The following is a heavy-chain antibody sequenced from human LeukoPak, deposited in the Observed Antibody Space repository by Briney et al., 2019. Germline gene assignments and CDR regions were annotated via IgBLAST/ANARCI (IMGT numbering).Heavy chain of an antibody. CDR3: ARGCGRDHCPYFFDY. CDR2: MRHDGIKH. J-gene: IGHJ4*02. Sequence: PGGSLRLFCAASGFTFSTYWMSWVPQAPGKGVEGVPTMRHDGIKHKYVDSVKSGFIISRNNSNNSLYLQMSSLRVEDTAVYYCARGCGRDHCPYFFDYWGQGTLVPVSS. V-gene: IGHV3-7*01. CDR1: GFTFSTYW. D-gene: IGHD2-21*02.